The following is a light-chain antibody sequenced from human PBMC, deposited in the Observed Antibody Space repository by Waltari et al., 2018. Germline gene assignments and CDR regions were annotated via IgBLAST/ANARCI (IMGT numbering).Light chain of an antibody. CDR2: LGS. J-gene: IGKJ4*01. Sequence: DIVRTQSPLSLPVTPGETASISCRSSQSLLQSNGYNYLDWYLQKPGQSPQLLIYLGSNRASGVPDRFSGSGSGTDFTLKISRVEAEDVGVYYCMQALQLPVTFGGGTKVEIK. V-gene: IGKV2-28*01. CDR3: MQALQLPVT. CDR1: QSLLQSNGYNY.